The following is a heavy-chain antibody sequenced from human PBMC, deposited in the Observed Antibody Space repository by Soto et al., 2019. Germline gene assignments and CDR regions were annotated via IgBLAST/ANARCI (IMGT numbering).Heavy chain of an antibody. CDR1: GGSIDGGDGY. CDR2: IFHSGST. Sequence: LQTLCLTCSVSGGSIDGGDGYWTWVRQPPGKGLEWIGNIFHSGSTYYTPSLQSRVTISLDTSKNHFSLKLSSVTPADTAVYYCARDRYYGSGTYYNFYSGMDVWGQGTTVTVSS. CDR3: ARDRYYGSGTYYNFYSGMDV. J-gene: IGHJ6*02. V-gene: IGHV4-30-4*01. D-gene: IGHD3-10*01.